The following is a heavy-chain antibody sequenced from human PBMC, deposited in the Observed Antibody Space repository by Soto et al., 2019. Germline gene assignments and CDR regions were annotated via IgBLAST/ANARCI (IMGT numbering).Heavy chain of an antibody. V-gene: IGHV1-69*01. CDR2: IIPIFGTA. J-gene: IGHJ4*02. CDR3: AADVCGDDCYLGPFDY. CDR1: GGTFSSYA. Sequence: QVQLVQSGAEVKKPGSSVKVSCKASGGTFSSYAISWVRQAPGQGLEWMGGIIPIFGTANYAQKFQGRVTITADESTSTAYMELSSLRSEDTAVYYCAADVCGDDCYLGPFDYWGQGTLVTVSS. D-gene: IGHD2-21*02.